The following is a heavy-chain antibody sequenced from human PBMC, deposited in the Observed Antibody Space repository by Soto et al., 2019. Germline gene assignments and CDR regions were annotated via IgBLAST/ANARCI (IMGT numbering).Heavy chain of an antibody. CDR3: ARSLLDEYSSSWRSAYYGMDV. J-gene: IGHJ6*02. V-gene: IGHV1-2*02. CDR2: INPNSGGT. D-gene: IGHD2-2*01. CDR1: GFTFSAYY. Sequence: QVQLVQSGAEVKKPGASVKVSCKASGFTFSAYYIYWVRQAPGQGLEWIGWINPNSGGTNNAQNFQGQVTRTRDTSTSTVYMELSALISDDTAVYFCARSLLDEYSSSWRSAYYGMDVWGQGTTVTVSS.